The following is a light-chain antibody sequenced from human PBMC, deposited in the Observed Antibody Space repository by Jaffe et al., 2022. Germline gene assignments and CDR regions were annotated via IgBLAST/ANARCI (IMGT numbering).Light chain of an antibody. CDR2: AAS. V-gene: IGKV1-12*01. J-gene: IGKJ5*01. Sequence: DIQMTQSPSSVSASVGDRVTITCRASQDIAHWLAWYQQKPGKAPELLIYAASSLQSGVPSRFRGSGFGTDFTLTIGSVQPEDFATYYCQQANNFPITFGQGTRLEIK. CDR1: QDIAHW. CDR3: QQANNFPIT.